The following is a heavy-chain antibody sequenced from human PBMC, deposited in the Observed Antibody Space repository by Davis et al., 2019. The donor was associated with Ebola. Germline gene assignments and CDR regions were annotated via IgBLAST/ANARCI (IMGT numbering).Heavy chain of an antibody. D-gene: IGHD2-8*01. J-gene: IGHJ6*02. CDR2: IWYDGSNK. CDR3: ARDGGYCTNGVCPRDGMDV. CDR1: GFTFSRYG. Sequence: GGSLRLSCEASGFTFSRYGMHWVRQAPGKGLEWVAVIWYDGSNKYYADSVKGRFTISRDNSKNTLYLQMNSLRAEDTAAYYCARDGGYCTNGVCPRDGMDVWGQGTTVTVSS. V-gene: IGHV3-33*01.